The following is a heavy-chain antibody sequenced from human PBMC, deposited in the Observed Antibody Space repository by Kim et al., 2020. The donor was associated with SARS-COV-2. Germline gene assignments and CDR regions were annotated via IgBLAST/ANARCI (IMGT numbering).Heavy chain of an antibody. Sequence: SETLSLTCAVYGGSFSGYYWSWIRQPPGKGLEWIGEINHSGSTNYNPSLKSRVTISVDTSKNQFSLKLSSVTAADTAVYYCARGLYRGYSYGYANYYYYYMDVWGEGTTVTVSS. CDR1: GGSFSGYY. CDR2: INHSGST. J-gene: IGHJ6*03. V-gene: IGHV4-34*01. CDR3: ARGLYRGYSYGYANYYYYYMDV. D-gene: IGHD5-18*01.